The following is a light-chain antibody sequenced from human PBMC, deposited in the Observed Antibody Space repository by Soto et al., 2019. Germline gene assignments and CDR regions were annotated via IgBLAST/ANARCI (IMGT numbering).Light chain of an antibody. CDR1: SSDVGAYRF. CDR2: DVS. J-gene: IGLJ1*01. V-gene: IGLV2-14*03. Sequence: QSVLTQPASVSGSPGQSIATSCTGTSSDVGAYRFVSWYQQHPGRAPKLMIYDVSNRPSGVSDRFSGSTSGNTASLTISGLQAEDEADYYCSSFTSSDTYVFGTGTKVTVL. CDR3: SSFTSSDTYV.